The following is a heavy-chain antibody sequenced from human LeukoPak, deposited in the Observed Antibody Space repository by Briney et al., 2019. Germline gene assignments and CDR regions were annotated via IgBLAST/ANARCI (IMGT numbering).Heavy chain of an antibody. Sequence: PSETLSLTCGVSGGSITSTNYWTRVRQPRGKGLEWIGEVNLQGSTNYNPSLMGRVAISVDMSENHISLQLTSVTAADTAVYYCAREGGPYRPLDYSGQGTLVTVSS. V-gene: IGHV4-4*02. J-gene: IGHJ4*02. CDR2: VNLQGST. CDR1: GGSITSTNY. CDR3: AREGGPYRPLDY.